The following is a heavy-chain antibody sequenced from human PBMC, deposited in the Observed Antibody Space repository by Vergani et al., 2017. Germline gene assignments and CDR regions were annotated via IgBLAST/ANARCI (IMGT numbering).Heavy chain of an antibody. J-gene: IGHJ5*01. Sequence: QVQLQESGPGLVKPSQTLSLTCTVSGGSISSGGYYWSWIRQHPGKGLEWIGYIYYSGGTYYNPSLKSRVTISVDTSKNQFSLKLSSVTAADTAVYYCARVGGKDIVVVPAAIWFDPWGQGTLVTVSS. CDR1: GGSISSGGYY. V-gene: IGHV4-31*03. D-gene: IGHD2-2*01. CDR2: IYYSGGT. CDR3: ARVGGKDIVVVPAAIWFDP.